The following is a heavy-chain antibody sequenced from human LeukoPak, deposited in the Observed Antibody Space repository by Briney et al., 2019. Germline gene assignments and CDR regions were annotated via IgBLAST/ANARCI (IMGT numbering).Heavy chain of an antibody. Sequence: PGGSLRLSCAASGVHLTDDWMNWVRQAPGKGLEWVANINQDGSVKYYVDFVKGRFSISRDNAKNSLFLQMNSLGADDTAVYYCAGGTGMDVWGQGTPVTVSS. D-gene: IGHD1-1*01. CDR1: GVHLTDDW. V-gene: IGHV3-7*04. CDR2: INQDGSVK. J-gene: IGHJ6*02. CDR3: AGGTGMDV.